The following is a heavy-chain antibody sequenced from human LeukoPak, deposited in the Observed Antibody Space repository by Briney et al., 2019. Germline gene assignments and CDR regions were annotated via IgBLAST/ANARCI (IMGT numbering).Heavy chain of an antibody. D-gene: IGHD2-2*02. CDR2: IKQDGSEK. Sequence: SGGSLRLSCAASGFTFSSYWMSWVRQAPGKGLEWVANIKQDGSEKYYVDSVKGRFTISRDNAKNSLYLQMNSLRAEDTAVYYCARERSVVPAAIPGEIDYWGQGTLVTVSS. CDR1: GFTFSSYW. J-gene: IGHJ4*02. CDR3: ARERSVVPAAIPGEIDY. V-gene: IGHV3-7*01.